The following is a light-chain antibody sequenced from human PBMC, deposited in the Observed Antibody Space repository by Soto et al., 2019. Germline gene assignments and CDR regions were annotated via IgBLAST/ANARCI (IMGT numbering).Light chain of an antibody. Sequence: EIVLTQSPGTLSLSPGERATLSCRASQSVTSSYLSWYQQKPGQAPRLLIYGASNRATGIPDRFSGSGSGTDFTLTISRLEPEDFAVYYCQQYDKWPPSNTFGQGTKLEIK. V-gene: IGKV3-20*01. CDR1: QSVTSSY. CDR3: QQYDKWPPSNT. CDR2: GAS. J-gene: IGKJ2*01.